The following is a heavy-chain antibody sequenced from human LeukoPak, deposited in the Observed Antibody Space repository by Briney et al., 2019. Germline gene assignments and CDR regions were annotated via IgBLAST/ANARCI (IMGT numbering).Heavy chain of an antibody. D-gene: IGHD1-26*01. J-gene: IGHJ5*02. Sequence: SETLSLTCTVSGGSISSYYWSWIRQPPGKGLEWIGYIYYSGSTNYNPSLKSRVTISVDTSKNQFSLKLSSVTAADTAVYDCARHLKNRSHSGSYSPWGQGTLVTVSS. V-gene: IGHV4-59*08. CDR3: ARHLKNRSHSGSYSP. CDR2: IYYSGST. CDR1: GGSISSYY.